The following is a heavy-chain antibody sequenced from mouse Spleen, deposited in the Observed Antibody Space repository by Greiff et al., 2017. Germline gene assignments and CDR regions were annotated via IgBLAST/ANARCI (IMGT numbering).Heavy chain of an antibody. CDR3: ARDRWVFAY. D-gene: IGHD2-3*01. J-gene: IGHJ3*01. CDR2: ISYDGSN. CDR1: GYSITSGYY. Sequence: VQLKESGPGLVKPSQSLSLTCSVTGYSITSGYYWNWIRQFPGNKLEWMGYISYDGSNNYNPSLKNRISITRDTSKNQFFLKLNSVTTEDTATYYCARDRWVFAYWGQGTLVTVSA. V-gene: IGHV3-6*01.